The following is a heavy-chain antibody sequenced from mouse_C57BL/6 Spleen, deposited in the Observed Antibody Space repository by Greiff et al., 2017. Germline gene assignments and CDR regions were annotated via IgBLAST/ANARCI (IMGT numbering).Heavy chain of an antibody. D-gene: IGHD1-1*01. CDR2: INPSSGYT. CDR3: AREEITTVVFDY. J-gene: IGHJ2*01. V-gene: IGHV1-4*01. CDR1: GYTFTSYT. Sequence: VQLQQSGAELARPGASVKMSCKASGYTFTSYTMHWVKQRPGQGLEWIGYINPSSGYTKYNQKFKDKATLTADKSSSTAYMQLSSLTSEDSAVYYCAREEITTVVFDYWGQGTTLTVSS.